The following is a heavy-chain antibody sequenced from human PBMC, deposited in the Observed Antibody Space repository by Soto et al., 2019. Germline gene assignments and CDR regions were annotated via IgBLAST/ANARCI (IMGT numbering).Heavy chain of an antibody. CDR1: GGSISSYY. CDR3: ARSHGFYYGSGSYALDAFDI. J-gene: IGHJ3*02. Sequence: SETLSLTCTVPGGSISSYYWSWIRQPPGKGLEWIGYIYYSGSTNYNPSLKSRVTISVDTSKNQFSLKLRSATAADTAVYYCARSHGFYYGSGSYALDAFDIWGQGTMVTVSS. CDR2: IYYSGST. D-gene: IGHD3-10*01. V-gene: IGHV4-59*01.